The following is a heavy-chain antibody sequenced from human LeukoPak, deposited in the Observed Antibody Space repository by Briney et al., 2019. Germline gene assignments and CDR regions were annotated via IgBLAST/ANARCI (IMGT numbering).Heavy chain of an antibody. Sequence: ASVKVSCKASGYTFTGYYIHWVRQAPGQGLEWMGWINPNSGGTNYAQKFQGRVTMTRDTSISTAYMELSRLRSDDTAVYYCARDLLWFGEYAFDIWGQGTMVTVSS. D-gene: IGHD3-10*01. V-gene: IGHV1-2*02. CDR1: GYTFTGYY. CDR3: ARDLLWFGEYAFDI. J-gene: IGHJ3*02. CDR2: INPNSGGT.